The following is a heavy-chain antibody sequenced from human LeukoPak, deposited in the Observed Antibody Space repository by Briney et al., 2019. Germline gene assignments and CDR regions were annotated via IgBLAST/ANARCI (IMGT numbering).Heavy chain of an antibody. J-gene: IGHJ4*02. CDR2: INPNSCGT. V-gene: IGHV1-2*02. D-gene: IGHD3-9*01. Sequence: ASVKVSCKASGYTFTGYYMHWVRQAPGQGLEWMGWINPNSCGTNYAQKFQGRVTMTRDTSISTAYMELSRLRSDDTAVYYCARAGVLRYFDWLSWDYWGQGTLVTVSS. CDR1: GYTFTGYY. CDR3: ARAGVLRYFDWLSWDY.